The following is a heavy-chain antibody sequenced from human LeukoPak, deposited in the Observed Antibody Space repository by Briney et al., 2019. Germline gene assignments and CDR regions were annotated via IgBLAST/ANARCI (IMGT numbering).Heavy chain of an antibody. V-gene: IGHV4-39*07. CDR2: IYYSGST. CDR3: ATEGYYYDSSGYYFDAFDI. CDR1: GGSLSSSSDY. Sequence: SETLSLTCTVSGGSLSSSSDYWGWIRQPPGKGLEWIGSIYYSGSTYYNPSLKSRVTISVDTSKNQFSLKLSSVTAADTAVYYCATEGYYYDSSGYYFDAFDIWGQGTMVTVSS. D-gene: IGHD3-22*01. J-gene: IGHJ3*02.